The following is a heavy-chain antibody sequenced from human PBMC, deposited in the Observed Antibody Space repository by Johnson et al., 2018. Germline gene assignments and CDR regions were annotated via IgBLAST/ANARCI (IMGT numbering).Heavy chain of an antibody. CDR3: GGRIVPPTNYGLDV. D-gene: IGHD1-26*01. V-gene: IGHV3-21*01. Sequence: EVQLVQSGGGLVKPGGSLRLSCAASGFTFSSYSMNWVRQAPGKGLEWVSSISSASSYIYYADSVKGRFTISRDDAKNSLYLQMNSLRVEDTAVYFCGGRIVPPTNYGLDVWGQGTTVTVSS. CDR2: ISSASSYI. CDR1: GFTFSSYS. J-gene: IGHJ6*02.